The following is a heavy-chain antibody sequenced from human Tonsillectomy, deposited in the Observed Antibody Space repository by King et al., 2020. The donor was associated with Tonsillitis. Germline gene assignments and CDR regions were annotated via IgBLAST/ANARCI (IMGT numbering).Heavy chain of an antibody. CDR3: TRVRTVGFDVFDI. V-gene: IGHV3-74*01. D-gene: IGHD1/OR15-1a*01. J-gene: IGHJ3*02. CDR1: GFTFSSYW. Sequence: VQLVESGGGLVQPGGSLRLSCAASGFTFSSYWMHWVRQAPGKGLVWVSRIKSDGSSTSYAASVKGRFTISRDNAKTTLFLQMNSLRGEDTAVYFCTRVRTVGFDVFDIWGQGTMVTVSS. CDR2: IKSDGSST.